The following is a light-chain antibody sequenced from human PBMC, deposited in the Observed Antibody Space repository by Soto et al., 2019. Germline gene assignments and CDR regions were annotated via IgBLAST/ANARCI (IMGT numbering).Light chain of an antibody. V-gene: IGKV3-11*01. J-gene: IGKJ5*01. CDR3: HPRGNGIN. CDR2: DAS. CDR1: QSVSSS. Sequence: EVLWPHSKATRSFSPGDTSTLSFGASQSVSSSLAWYQQKPGQDPRXLIYDASSRATGIRARFSGSGSGPDFTLTIRCLAPDDFAVYYCHPRGNGINFGQGTRLAI.